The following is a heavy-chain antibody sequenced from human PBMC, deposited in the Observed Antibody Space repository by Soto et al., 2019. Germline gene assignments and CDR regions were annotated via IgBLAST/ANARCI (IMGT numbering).Heavy chain of an antibody. CDR1: GGSISSSNW. J-gene: IGHJ4*02. CDR3: ASWGITGTTSPFDY. CDR2: IYHSGST. D-gene: IGHD1-20*01. V-gene: IGHV4-4*02. Sequence: QVQLQESGPGLVKPSGTLSLTCAVSGGSISSSNWWSWVRQPPGKGLEWIGEIYHSGSTNYNPSPKSRVTXXVXKXXNQFSLKLSSVTAADTAVYYCASWGITGTTSPFDYWGQGTLVTVSS.